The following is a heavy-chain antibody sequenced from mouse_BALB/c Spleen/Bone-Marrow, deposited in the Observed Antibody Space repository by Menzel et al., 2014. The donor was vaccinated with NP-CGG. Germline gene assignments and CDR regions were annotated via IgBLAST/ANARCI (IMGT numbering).Heavy chain of an antibody. CDR2: IDPANGNT. CDR1: GFNIKDTY. V-gene: IGHV14-3*02. J-gene: IGHJ3*01. Sequence: VTLKVCGAELVKPGASVKLSCTASGFNIKDTYMHWVKQRPEQGLEWIGRIDPANGNTKYDPKFQGKATITADTSSNTAYLQLSSLTSEDTAVYYCAKYYYGNSLFAYWGQGTPVTVSA. D-gene: IGHD1-1*01. CDR3: AKYYYGNSLFAY.